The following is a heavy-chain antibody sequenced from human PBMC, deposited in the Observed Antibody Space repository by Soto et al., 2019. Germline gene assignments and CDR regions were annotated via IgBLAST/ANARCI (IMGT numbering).Heavy chain of an antibody. CDR2: TYYRSKWYN. CDR3: AIGLALSGSYLRAFDS. J-gene: IGHJ4*02. D-gene: IGHD1-26*01. Sequence: VQLQQSGPGLVKPSQTLSLTCAISGDSVSSNSAAWNWIRQSQSRGLEWMGRTYYRSKWYNDSALSVKSPITINPDISMNHFSLQLNSVTPADTAVYYCAIGLALSGSYLRAFDSCVQGTLVTVSS. CDR1: GDSVSSNSAA. V-gene: IGHV6-1*01.